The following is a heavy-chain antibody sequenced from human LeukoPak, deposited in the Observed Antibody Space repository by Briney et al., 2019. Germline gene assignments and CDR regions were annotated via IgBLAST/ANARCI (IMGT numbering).Heavy chain of an antibody. CDR1: GYTSTSYG. CDR2: ISAYNGNT. CDR3: ARVIAIKVGFDY. J-gene: IGHJ4*02. Sequence: ASVKVSCKASGYTSTSYGISWVRQAPGQGLEWMGWISAYNGNTNYAQKHQGRVTMTTDTSTSTAYMELRSLRSDDTAVYYCARVIAIKVGFDYWGQGTLVTVSS. D-gene: IGHD2-21*01. V-gene: IGHV1-18*01.